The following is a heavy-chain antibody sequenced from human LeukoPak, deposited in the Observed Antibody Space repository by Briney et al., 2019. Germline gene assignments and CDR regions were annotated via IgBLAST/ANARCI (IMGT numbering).Heavy chain of an antibody. CDR1: GFTFSSYG. Sequence: GGSLRLSCAASGFTFSSYGMHWVRQAPGKGLEWVAVIWYDGSNKYYADSVKGRFTISRDNSKNTLYLQMNSLRAEDTAAYYCARDTYYHYYDSSGYYIDYWGQGTLVTVSS. D-gene: IGHD3-22*01. J-gene: IGHJ4*02. V-gene: IGHV3-33*01. CDR2: IWYDGSNK. CDR3: ARDTYYHYYDSSGYYIDY.